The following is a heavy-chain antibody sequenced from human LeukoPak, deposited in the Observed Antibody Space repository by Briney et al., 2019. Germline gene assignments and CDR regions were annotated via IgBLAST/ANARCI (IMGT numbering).Heavy chain of an antibody. V-gene: IGHV1-69*04. CDR2: IIPILGIA. CDR1: GGTFSSYA. J-gene: IGHJ6*02. CDR3: ASNPSYYYGMDV. Sequence: ASVKVSCKASGGTFSSYAISWVRPAPGRGLEWMGRIIPILGIANYAQKFQGRVTITADKSTSTVYMELSSLRSEDTAVYYCASNPSYYYGMDVWGQGTTVTVSS.